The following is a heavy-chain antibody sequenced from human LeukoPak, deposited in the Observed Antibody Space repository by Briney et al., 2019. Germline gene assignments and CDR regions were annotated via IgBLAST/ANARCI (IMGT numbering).Heavy chain of an antibody. V-gene: IGHV3-21*01. D-gene: IGHD2-2*01. J-gene: IGHJ4*02. CDR1: GFTFSTHS. CDR2: ISASSNFI. CDR3: ARPATGYCSSAGCHWDS. Sequence: GGSLRLSCAASGFTFSTHSMYWARQAPGKGLEWVSSISASSNFIHYAESVRGRFTISRDNAKNSLYLQMNSLGAQDTAVYYCARPATGYCSSAGCHWDSWGQGTLVTVSS.